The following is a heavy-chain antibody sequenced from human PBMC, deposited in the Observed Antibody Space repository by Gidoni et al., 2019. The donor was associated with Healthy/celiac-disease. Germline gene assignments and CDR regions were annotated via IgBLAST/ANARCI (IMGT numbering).Heavy chain of an antibody. D-gene: IGHD3-16*02. V-gene: IGHV3-30-3*01. Sequence: QVQLVEPGVGVVQLGRSLRPPCAASGFTFSSYSMHWVRQAPGKGLEWVAVISDDGSNKYYADSVKGRFTISRDNSKNTLYLQMNSLRAEDTAVYYCARDSANMITFGGVIVEENAFDIWGQGTMVTVSS. CDR1: GFTFSSYS. CDR2: ISDDGSNK. CDR3: ARDSANMITFGGVIVEENAFDI. J-gene: IGHJ3*02.